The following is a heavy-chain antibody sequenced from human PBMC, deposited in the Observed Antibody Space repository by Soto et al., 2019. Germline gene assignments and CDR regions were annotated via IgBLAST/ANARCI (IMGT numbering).Heavy chain of an antibody. D-gene: IGHD2-15*01. J-gene: IGHJ4*02. CDR3: GPRGAVAPRGY. V-gene: IGHV4-34*02. Sequence: QVQLQQWGAGLLKPSETLSLTCAVSGGSFSDFYWTWIRQLPGKGLEWIGEINHIGYTNYNPSLEGRVAISVDSSKNQFSLNLWSVTAADTAVYYCGPRGAVAPRGYWGQGTLVTVSS. CDR2: INHIGYT. CDR1: GGSFSDFY.